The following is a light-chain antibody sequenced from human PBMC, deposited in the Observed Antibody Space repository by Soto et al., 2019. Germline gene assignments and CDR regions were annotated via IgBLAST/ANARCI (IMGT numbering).Light chain of an antibody. Sequence: DIQLTQSPSFLSASVGDRVTITCRASQGSSSYSAWYQQKPGKAPKLLIYGASTLQSGVPSRFSGSGSGTEFTLTISSLQPEDFATYYCQQLHSYPPTFGGGTKVEIK. CDR2: GAS. V-gene: IGKV1-9*01. CDR3: QQLHSYPPT. CDR1: QGSSSY. J-gene: IGKJ4*01.